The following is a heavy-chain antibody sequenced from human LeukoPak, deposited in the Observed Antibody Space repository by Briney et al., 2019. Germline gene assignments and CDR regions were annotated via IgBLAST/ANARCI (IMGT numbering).Heavy chain of an antibody. CDR3: ARDPSSVTLYFFDY. CDR2: IDANNGDT. V-gene: IGHV1-2*02. Sequence: ASVKISCKASGYTFRGNYIHWLRQAPGKGLEWMGWIDANNGDTKSAQKFQGRVTMSRDTSISTAYMDLSSLSPDDAAVYYCARDPSSVTLYFFDYWGQGTLVTVSS. D-gene: IGHD4-11*01. J-gene: IGHJ4*02. CDR1: GYTFRGNY.